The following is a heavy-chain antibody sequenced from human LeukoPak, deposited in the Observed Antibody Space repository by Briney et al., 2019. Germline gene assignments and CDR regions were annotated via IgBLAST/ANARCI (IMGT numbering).Heavy chain of an antibody. CDR1: GFTFSSYA. V-gene: IGHV3-23*01. Sequence: PGGSLRLSCAASGFTFSSYAMSWVRQAPGKGLEWVSAISGSGGRTYHADSVKGRFTISRDKSKNTLYLQMNSLRAEDTAVYYCARDGEIVYWGQGTLVTVSS. CDR2: ISGSGGRT. D-gene: IGHD3-10*01. J-gene: IGHJ4*02. CDR3: ARDGEIVY.